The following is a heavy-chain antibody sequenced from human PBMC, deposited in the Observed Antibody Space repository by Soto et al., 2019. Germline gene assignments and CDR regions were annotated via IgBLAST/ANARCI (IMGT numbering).Heavy chain of an antibody. Sequence: VQLVQSGAEVMQPGASVKVSCKASGYTFTTYTIQWVRQAPGQRLEWMGWINAGNGETKYSQNFQGRVTITRDTSASTAYMERNSLRSEDTAVYYCARSTTSCYSLCWFDPWGQGTLVTVSS. CDR3: ARSTTSCYSLCWFDP. D-gene: IGHD2-2*02. V-gene: IGHV1-3*01. J-gene: IGHJ5*02. CDR1: GYTFTTYT. CDR2: INAGNGET.